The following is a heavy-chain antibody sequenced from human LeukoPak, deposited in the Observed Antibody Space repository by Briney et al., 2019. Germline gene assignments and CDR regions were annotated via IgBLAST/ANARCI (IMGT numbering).Heavy chain of an antibody. CDR1: GGTFSSYA. CDR2: IIPIFGTA. Sequence: AVKVSCKASGGTFSSYAISWVRQAPGQGLEWMGGIIPIFGTANYAQKFQGRVTITADESTSTAYMELSSLRSEDTAVYYCARDKSEGDILTGGAYAFDIWGQGTMVTVSS. CDR3: ARDKSEGDILTGGAYAFDI. D-gene: IGHD3-9*01. V-gene: IGHV1-69*01. J-gene: IGHJ3*02.